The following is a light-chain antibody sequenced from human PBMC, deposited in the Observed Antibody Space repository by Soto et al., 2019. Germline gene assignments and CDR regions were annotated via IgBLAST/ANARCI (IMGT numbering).Light chain of an antibody. J-gene: IGLJ2*01. V-gene: IGLV1-47*01. CDR1: SSNIGSNY. CDR2: RNN. CDR3: AAWDDSIVV. Sequence: QSVLTQPPSVSGTSGQRVTISCSGSSSNIGSNYVYWYQQLPGTAPKLLIYRNNQRPSGVPDRFSGSKSGTSASLAISGLRSEDEADYYCAAWDDSIVVFGGGTKLTVL.